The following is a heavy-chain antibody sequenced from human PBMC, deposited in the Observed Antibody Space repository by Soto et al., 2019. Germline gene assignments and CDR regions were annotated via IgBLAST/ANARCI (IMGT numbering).Heavy chain of an antibody. CDR1: GGSISSSSYY. J-gene: IGHJ4*02. CDR3: ARHGPHGGYDQGYNGYFDY. D-gene: IGHD5-12*01. Sequence: QLQLQESGPGLVKPSETLSLTCTVSGGSISSSSYYWGWIRQPPGKGLEWIGGIYYSGSTYYNPSLKSRVTISVDTSKNPFSLKLSSVTAADTAVYYCARHGPHGGYDQGYNGYFDYWGQGTLVTVSS. CDR2: IYYSGST. V-gene: IGHV4-39*01.